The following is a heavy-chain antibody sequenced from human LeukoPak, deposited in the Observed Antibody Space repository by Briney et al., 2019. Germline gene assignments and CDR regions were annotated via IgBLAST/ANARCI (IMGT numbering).Heavy chain of an antibody. V-gene: IGHV4-59*01. Sequence: SETLSLTCTVSGVSISSYYWSWIRQPPGKGLEWIGHIYYSVGANYNPSLKSRVTISLDTSRSQFSLKLSSVTAADTAVYYCARDGGYPLGAFDIWGLGTLVTVSS. CDR3: ARDGGYPLGAFDI. J-gene: IGHJ3*02. CDR2: IYYSVGA. CDR1: GVSISSYY. D-gene: IGHD6-13*01.